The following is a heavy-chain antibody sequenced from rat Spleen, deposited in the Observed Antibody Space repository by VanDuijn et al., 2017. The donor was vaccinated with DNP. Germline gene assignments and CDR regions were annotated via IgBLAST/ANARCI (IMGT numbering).Heavy chain of an antibody. CDR1: GFTFTNYD. V-gene: IGHV5-25*01. CDR2: ISPSGGRT. CDR3: ARHEPGAPIHDMDD. D-gene: IGHD1-4*01. J-gene: IGHJ4*01. Sequence: EVQLVESGGGLVQPGRSLKLSCEASGFTFTNYDMAWVRQAPSKGLEWVASISPSGGRTYYRDSVKGRFTVSRNNAKSSLYLQMDSLRSEDTATYYCARHEPGAPIHDMDDWGQGTSVTVSS.